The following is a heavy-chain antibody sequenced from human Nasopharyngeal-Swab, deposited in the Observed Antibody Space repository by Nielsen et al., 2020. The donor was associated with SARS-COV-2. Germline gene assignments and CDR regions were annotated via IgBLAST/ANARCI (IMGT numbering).Heavy chain of an antibody. V-gene: IGHV3-48*04. J-gene: IGHJ4*02. CDR1: GFTFSSYS. CDR2: ISSSSSTI. D-gene: IGHD2-8*02. Sequence: GGSLRLSCAASGFTFSSYSMNWVRQAPGEGLEWVSYISSSSSTIYYADSVKGRFTISRDNAKNSLYLQMNSLRAEDTAVYYCAREGCTGGVCYYYFDYWGQGTLVTVSS. CDR3: AREGCTGGVCYYYFDY.